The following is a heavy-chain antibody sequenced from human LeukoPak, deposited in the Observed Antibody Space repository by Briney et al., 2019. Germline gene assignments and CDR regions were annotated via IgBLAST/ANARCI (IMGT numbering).Heavy chain of an antibody. D-gene: IGHD6-13*01. CDR2: ISSSGSTI. CDR1: GFTFSSYE. V-gene: IGHV3-48*03. J-gene: IGHJ6*02. Sequence: PGGSLRLSCAASGFTFSSYEMNWVRQAPGKGLEWVSYISSSGSTIYYADSVKGRFTISRDNAKNSLYLQMNSLRAEDTAVYYCAREFGSRSWSAYGMDVWGQGTTVTVSS. CDR3: AREFGSRSWSAYGMDV.